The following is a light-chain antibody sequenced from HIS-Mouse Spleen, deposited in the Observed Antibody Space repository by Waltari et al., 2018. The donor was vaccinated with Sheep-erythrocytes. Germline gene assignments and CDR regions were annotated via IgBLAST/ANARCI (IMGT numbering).Light chain of an antibody. CDR3: CSYAGSSPWV. Sequence: QSALTQPRSVSGSPGQSVTIPCPGTSSDVGGYNYVPWYQQHPGKAPKIMIYDVSKRPSGVSNRFSGSKSGNTASLTISGLQAEDEADYYCCSYAGSSPWVFGGGTKLTVL. CDR1: SSDVGGYNY. V-gene: IGLV2-11*01. J-gene: IGLJ3*02. CDR2: DVS.